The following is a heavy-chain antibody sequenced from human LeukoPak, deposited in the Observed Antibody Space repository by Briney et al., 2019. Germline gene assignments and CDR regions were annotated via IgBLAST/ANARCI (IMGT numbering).Heavy chain of an antibody. Sequence: GGSLRLSCAASGFTFSSYAMSWVRQAPGKGLEWVSAISGSGGSTYCADSVKGRFTISRDNSKNTLYLQMNSLRAEDTAVYYCAKDQGYYYGMDVWGQGTTVTVSS. V-gene: IGHV3-23*01. CDR3: AKDQGYYYGMDV. CDR2: ISGSGGST. J-gene: IGHJ6*02. CDR1: GFTFSSYA.